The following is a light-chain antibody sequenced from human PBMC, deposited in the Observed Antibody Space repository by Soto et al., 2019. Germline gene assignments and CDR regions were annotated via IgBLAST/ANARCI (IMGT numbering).Light chain of an antibody. CDR3: MQALQTPYS. CDR2: LGS. V-gene: IGKV2-28*01. J-gene: IGKJ2*03. CDR1: QSLLHSTGYNY. Sequence: DIVMTQSPLSLPVTPGEPASISCRSSQSLLHSTGYNYLDWYLQKPGHSPQLLIYLGSNRASGVPDRFSGSASGTDFTPKISRVEADDVGVYYCMQALQTPYSFGQGTKLDIK.